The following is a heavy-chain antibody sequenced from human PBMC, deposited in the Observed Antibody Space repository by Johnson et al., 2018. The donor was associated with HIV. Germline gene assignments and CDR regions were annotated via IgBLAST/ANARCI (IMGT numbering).Heavy chain of an antibody. CDR3: VKDRLLGEYPSYAFDV. Sequence: QVQLVESGGGVVQPGRSPRLSCAASGFTFSSFGMHWVRQAPGKGLEWVAVIWYDGTNKYYADSVKGRFSISRDNSKNTLYLQMNSLRAEDTALYYCVKDRLLGEYPSYAFDVWGQGTMVTVSS. V-gene: IGHV3-30*18. CDR2: IWYDGTNK. D-gene: IGHD3-16*01. CDR1: GFTFSSFG. J-gene: IGHJ3*01.